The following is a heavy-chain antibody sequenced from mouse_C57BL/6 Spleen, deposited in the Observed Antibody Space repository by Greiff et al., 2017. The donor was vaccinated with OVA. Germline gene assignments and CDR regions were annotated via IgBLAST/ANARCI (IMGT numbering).Heavy chain of an antibody. J-gene: IGHJ2*01. V-gene: IGHV14-2*01. Sequence: EVQLQQSGAELVKPGASVKLSCTASGFNIKDSYMHWVKQRTEQGLEWLGRIDPEAGATKYAPKFQGKATITADTSSNTAYLQLSSLTSEDTAVYYCARGKDSSGNDDWGQGTTLTVSS. D-gene: IGHD3-2*02. CDR3: ARGKDSSGNDD. CDR2: IDPEAGAT. CDR1: GFNIKDSY.